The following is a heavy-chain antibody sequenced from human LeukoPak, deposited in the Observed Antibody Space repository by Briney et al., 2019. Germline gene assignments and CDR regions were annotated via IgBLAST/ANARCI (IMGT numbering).Heavy chain of an antibody. V-gene: IGHV1-3*01. CDR2: INAGNGNT. Sequence: ASVKVSCKASGYTFTSYAMHWVRQAPGQRLEWMGWINAGNGNTKYSQKFQGRVTITRDTSASTAYMELSSLRSEDTAVYYCARDVAGSGWYYFDYWGQGTLVTVSS. J-gene: IGHJ4*02. CDR1: GYTFTSYA. D-gene: IGHD6-19*01. CDR3: ARDVAGSGWYYFDY.